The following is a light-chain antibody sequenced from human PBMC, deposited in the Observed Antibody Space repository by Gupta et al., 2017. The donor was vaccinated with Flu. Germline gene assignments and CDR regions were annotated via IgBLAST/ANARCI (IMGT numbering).Light chain of an antibody. CDR2: ATS. J-gene: IGKJ4*01. Sequence: PSSLSASVGDRVTITCRASQSISTYLNWYQQKPGKAPKLLISATSHLQSGVPSRFSGSGSGTDFSLTISSLQPEDFATYYCQQSYKAPLTFGGGTKVEIK. V-gene: IGKV1-39*01. CDR1: QSISTY. CDR3: QQSYKAPLT.